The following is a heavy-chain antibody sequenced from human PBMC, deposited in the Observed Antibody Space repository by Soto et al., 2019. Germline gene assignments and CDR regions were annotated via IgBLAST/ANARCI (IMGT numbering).Heavy chain of an antibody. Sequence: QVQLVQSGAEVKKPWSSVKVSCKASGGTFSSYAISWVRQAPGQGLEWMGGIIPIFGTANYAQKFQGRVTITADESTSTAYMELSSLRSEDTAVYYCASRGGGQQLVPDYYYYGMDVWGQGTTVTVSS. CDR2: IIPIFGTA. D-gene: IGHD6-13*01. V-gene: IGHV1-69*01. CDR3: ASRGGGQQLVPDYYYYGMDV. CDR1: GGTFSSYA. J-gene: IGHJ6*02.